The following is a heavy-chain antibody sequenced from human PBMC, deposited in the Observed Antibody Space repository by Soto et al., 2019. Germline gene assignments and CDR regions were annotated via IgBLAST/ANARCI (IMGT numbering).Heavy chain of an antibody. CDR3: ARSIAARRTVDY. CDR2: VNPNSGGT. Sequence: RASVKVSCKASGYTFTAYYMHWVRQAPGQGLEWMGWVNPNSGGTNYAQKFQGRVTMTRDTSITAAYMELSRLRSDDTAVYYCARSIAARRTVDYWGQGTLVTVSS. J-gene: IGHJ4*01. V-gene: IGHV1-2*02. CDR1: GYTFTAYY. D-gene: IGHD6-6*01.